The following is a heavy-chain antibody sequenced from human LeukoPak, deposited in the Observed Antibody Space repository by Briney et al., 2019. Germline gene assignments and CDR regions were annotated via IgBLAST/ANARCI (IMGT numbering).Heavy chain of an antibody. J-gene: IGHJ4*02. CDR3: AKGKSWELLSPFDY. CDR2: ISSSGSTI. D-gene: IGHD1-26*01. Sequence: GGSLRLSCAASGFTFSDYYMSWIRQAPGKGLEWVSYISSSGSTIYYADSVKGRFTISRDNAKNSLYLQMNSLRAEDTALYYCAKGKSWELLSPFDYWGQGTLVTVSS. V-gene: IGHV3-11*01. CDR1: GFTFSDYY.